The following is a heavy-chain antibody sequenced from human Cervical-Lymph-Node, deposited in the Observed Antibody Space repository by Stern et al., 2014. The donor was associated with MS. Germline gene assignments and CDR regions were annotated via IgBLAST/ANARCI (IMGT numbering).Heavy chain of an antibody. J-gene: IGHJ6*02. CDR2: ISYDGSSE. CDR3: AKVDVLTSYTYYYYGMEV. Sequence: VQLVESGGGVVQPGRSLRLSCEGSGFTFSTYGMHWVRQAPGKGLEWVAVISYDGSSEYYADSVKGRFTISRDNSKNTLYLQMNSLRHEDTAVYYCAKVDVLTSYTYYYYGMEVWGQGTTVTVSS. CDR1: GFTFSTYG. D-gene: IGHD3-9*01. V-gene: IGHV3-30*18.